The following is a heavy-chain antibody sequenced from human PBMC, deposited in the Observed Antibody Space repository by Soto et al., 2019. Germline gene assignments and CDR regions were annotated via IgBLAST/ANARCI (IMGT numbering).Heavy chain of an antibody. D-gene: IGHD5-12*01. J-gene: IGHJ5*01. Sequence: AAVQVSCKATRYAFSGYYIHWVRQAPGQGLEWMGWVNPNSGDTDYAQKFQDRLTMTRDTSITSAYLDLTRLRSDDTATYFCARENSGDDDGFDSWGQGNPVTVSS. CDR2: VNPNSGDT. V-gene: IGHV1-2*02. CDR3: ARENSGDDDGFDS. CDR1: RYAFSGYY.